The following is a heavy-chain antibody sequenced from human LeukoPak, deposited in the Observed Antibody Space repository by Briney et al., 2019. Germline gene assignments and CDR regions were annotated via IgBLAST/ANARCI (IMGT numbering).Heavy chain of an antibody. J-gene: IGHJ5*02. CDR3: ARDHCSSTSCYIWFDP. V-gene: IGHV1-18*01. CDR1: GYTFTSYG. Sequence: GASVKVSCKASGYTFTSYGISWVRHAPGQGLEWMGWISAYNGNTNYAQKLQGRVTMTTDTSTSTAYMELRSLRSDDTAVYYCARDHCSSTSCYIWFDPWGQGTLVTVSS. D-gene: IGHD2-2*02. CDR2: ISAYNGNT.